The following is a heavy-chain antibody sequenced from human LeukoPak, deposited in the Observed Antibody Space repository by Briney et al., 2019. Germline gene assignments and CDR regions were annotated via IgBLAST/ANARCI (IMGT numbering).Heavy chain of an antibody. V-gene: IGHV1-2*02. D-gene: IGHD3-16*02. CDR3: ARARDYVWGSYRKGYFDY. Sequence: ASVEVSCKASGYTFTGYYMHWVRQAPGQGLEWMGWINPNSGGTNYAQKFQGRVTMTRDTSISTAYMELSRLRSDDTAVYYCARARDYVWGSYRKGYFDYWGQGTLVTVSS. J-gene: IGHJ4*02. CDR2: INPNSGGT. CDR1: GYTFTGYY.